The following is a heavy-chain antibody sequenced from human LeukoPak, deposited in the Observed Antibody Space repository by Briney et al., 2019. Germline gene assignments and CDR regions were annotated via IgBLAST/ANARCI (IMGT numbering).Heavy chain of an antibody. CDR3: ARVNYYGSGSYPPMDNWFDP. V-gene: IGHV4-39*07. Sequence: PSETLSLTCTVSGGSISSSSYYWGWFRQPPGKGLEWIGSIYYSGSTYYNPSLKSRVTISVDTSKNQFSLKLSSVTAADTAVYYCARVNYYGSGSYPPMDNWFDPWGQGTLVTVSS. CDR1: GGSISSSSYY. J-gene: IGHJ5*02. CDR2: IYYSGST. D-gene: IGHD3-10*01.